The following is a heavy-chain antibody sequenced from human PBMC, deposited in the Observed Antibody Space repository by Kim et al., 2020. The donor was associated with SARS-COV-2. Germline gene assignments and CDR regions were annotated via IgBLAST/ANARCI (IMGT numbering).Heavy chain of an antibody. CDR3: ASTPQWLRIVPRYFDY. D-gene: IGHD5-12*01. CDR1: GFTFSSYA. J-gene: IGHJ4*02. CDR2: ISGSGGST. V-gene: IGHV3-23*01. Sequence: GGSLRLSCAASGFTFSSYAMSWVRQAPGKGLEWVSAISGSGGSTYYADSVKGRFTISRDNSKNTLYLQMNSLRAEDTAVYYCASTPQWLRIVPRYFDYWGQGTLVTVSS.